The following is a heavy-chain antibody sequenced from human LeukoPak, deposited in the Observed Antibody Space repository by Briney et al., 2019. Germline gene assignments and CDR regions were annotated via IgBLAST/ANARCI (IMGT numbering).Heavy chain of an antibody. D-gene: IGHD6-19*01. CDR1: GFTFSSYS. CDR2: ISSSSSYI. V-gene: IGHV3-21*01. Sequence: PGGSLRLSCAASGFTFSSYSMNWVRQAPGKGLEWVSSISSSSSYIYYADSVKGRFTISRDNAKNSLYLQMNSLRAEDTAVYYCARRSVAGSDYFDYWGQGTLVTVSS. CDR3: ARRSVAGSDYFDY. J-gene: IGHJ4*02.